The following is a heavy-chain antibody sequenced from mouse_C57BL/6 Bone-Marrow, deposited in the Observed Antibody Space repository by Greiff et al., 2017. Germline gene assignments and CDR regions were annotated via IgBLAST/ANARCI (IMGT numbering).Heavy chain of an antibody. CDR1: GFTFSDYG. D-gene: IGHD2-4*01. CDR2: ISSGSSTI. V-gene: IGHV5-17*03. Sequence: EVNVVESGGGLVKPGGSLKLSCAASGFTFSDYGMHWVRQAPEKGLEWVAYISSGSSTIYYADTVKGRFTISRDNAKNTLYLQMSRLKSEDTAMYYCARYDYDAEGFAYWGQGTLVTVSA. J-gene: IGHJ3*01. CDR3: ARYDYDAEGFAY.